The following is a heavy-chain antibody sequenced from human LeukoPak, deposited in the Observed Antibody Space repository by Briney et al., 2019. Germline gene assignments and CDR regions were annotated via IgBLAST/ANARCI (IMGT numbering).Heavy chain of an antibody. CDR3: VNGAGIQLWLPVDY. Sequence: GGSLRLSCSASGFTLSSYAMHWVRQAPGKGLEYVSAISSNGGSTYYADSVKGRFTISRDNSKNTLYLQMSSLRAEDTAVYYCVNGAGIQLWLPVDYWGQGTLVTVSS. J-gene: IGHJ4*02. V-gene: IGHV3-64D*06. CDR1: GFTLSSYA. CDR2: ISSNGGST. D-gene: IGHD5-18*01.